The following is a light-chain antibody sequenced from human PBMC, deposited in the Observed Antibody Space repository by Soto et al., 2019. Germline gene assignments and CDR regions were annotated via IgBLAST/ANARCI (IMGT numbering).Light chain of an antibody. V-gene: IGKV3-20*01. J-gene: IGKJ1*01. CDR3: QHFGNSLWT. CDR1: QSVASRN. Sequence: EIVLTQSPGTLSLSPGERATLSCRASQSVASRNLAWYQQKSGQAPRLLIYGASSRAIHIPDRFSGSGSGTDFTLTISGLEPEDFAVYYCQHFGNSLWTFGQGTKVEI. CDR2: GAS.